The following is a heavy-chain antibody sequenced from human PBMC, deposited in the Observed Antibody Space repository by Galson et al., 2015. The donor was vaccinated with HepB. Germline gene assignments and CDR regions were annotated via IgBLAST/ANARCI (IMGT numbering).Heavy chain of an antibody. Sequence: SLRLSCAASGFTFSSYGMHWVRQATGKGLEWVAVISYDGSNKYYADSVKGRFTISRDNSKNTLYLQMNSLRAEDTAVYYCAKDRHPTAVLGYFDYWGQGTLVTVSS. CDR1: GFTFSSYG. CDR2: ISYDGSNK. CDR3: AKDRHPTAVLGYFDY. V-gene: IGHV3-30*18. D-gene: IGHD4-23*01. J-gene: IGHJ4*02.